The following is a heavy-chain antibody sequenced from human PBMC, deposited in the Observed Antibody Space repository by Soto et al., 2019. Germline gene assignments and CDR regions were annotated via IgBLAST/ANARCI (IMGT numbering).Heavy chain of an antibody. CDR3: ACLWVV. D-gene: IGHD3-16*01. CDR1: GFRFSSYH. V-gene: IGHV3-74*01. CDR2: INGDGGST. J-gene: IGHJ4*02. Sequence: EVQLVESGGGLVQPGGSLRLSCAASGFRFSSYHMHWVRQVPGKGLVWVSRINGDGGSTGYAASVKGRFTISRDNAKTTLYLQMNSLRAEATAVYYCACLWVVWGQGTRVTVSS.